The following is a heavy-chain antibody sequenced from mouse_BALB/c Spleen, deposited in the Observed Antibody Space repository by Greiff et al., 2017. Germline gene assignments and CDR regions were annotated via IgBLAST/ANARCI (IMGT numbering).Heavy chain of an antibody. Sequence: EVQLQESGPGLVKPSQSLSLTCTVTGYSITSDYAWNWIRQFPGNKLEWVGYISYSGSTSYNPSLKSRISITRDTSKNQFFLQLNSVTTEDTATYYCARRATGDAMDYWGQGTSVTVSS. CDR3: ARRATGDAMDY. J-gene: IGHJ4*01. CDR1: GYSITSDYA. V-gene: IGHV3-2*02. CDR2: ISYSGST. D-gene: IGHD3-1*01.